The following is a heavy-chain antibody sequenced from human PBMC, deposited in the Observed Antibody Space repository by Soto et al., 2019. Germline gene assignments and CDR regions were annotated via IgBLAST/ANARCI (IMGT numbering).Heavy chain of an antibody. CDR3: ATGVTIQNRGYNWFDP. Sequence: ASVKVSCKVSGYTLTELSMHWVRQAPGKGLEWMGGFDPEDGETIYAQKFQGRVTMTEDTSTDTAYMELSSLRSEDTAVYYCATGVTIQNRGYNWFDPWGQGTLVTVSS. D-gene: IGHD3-3*01. CDR2: FDPEDGET. CDR1: GYTLTELS. J-gene: IGHJ5*02. V-gene: IGHV1-24*01.